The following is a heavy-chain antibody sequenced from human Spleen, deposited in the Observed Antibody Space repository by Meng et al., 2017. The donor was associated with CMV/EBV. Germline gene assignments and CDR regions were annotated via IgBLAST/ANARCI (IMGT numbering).Heavy chain of an antibody. Sequence: GESLKISCAASGFTFTDYFMTWIRQAPGKGLEWLSYISSSGSALYYADSVKGRFTISRDNAKNSLYLQMNSLRAEDTAMYYCAREGRKAADYWGQGTLVTVSS. CDR2: ISSSGSAL. CDR1: GFTFTDYF. D-gene: IGHD6-13*01. V-gene: IGHV3-11*01. CDR3: AREGRKAADY. J-gene: IGHJ4*02.